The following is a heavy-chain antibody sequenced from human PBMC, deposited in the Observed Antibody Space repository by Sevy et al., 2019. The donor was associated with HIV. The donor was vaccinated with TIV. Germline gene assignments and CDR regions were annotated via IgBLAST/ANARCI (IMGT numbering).Heavy chain of an antibody. D-gene: IGHD3-22*01. Sequence: SETLSLTCTVSRASISNYFWTWIRQPLGKGLEWIGYMYNSGSTNYNPSLKSRVTMSVDTSKSQFSLKLTTVTAADTAFYYCARYYYVSSSPGSWFDLWGQGILVTVSS. V-gene: IGHV4-59*01. CDR3: ARYYYVSSSPGSWFDL. J-gene: IGHJ5*02. CDR1: RASISNYF. CDR2: MYNSGST.